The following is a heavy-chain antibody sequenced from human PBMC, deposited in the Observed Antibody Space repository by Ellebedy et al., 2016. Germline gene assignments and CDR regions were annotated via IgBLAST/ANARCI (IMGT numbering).Heavy chain of an antibody. D-gene: IGHD6-13*01. CDR1: GGSISSYY. CDR3: ARGGSSWYADLNY. V-gene: IGHV4-59*01. Sequence: SETLSLTCTVSGGSISSYYWSRIRQPPGKGLEWIGYIYYSGSTNYNPSLKSRVTISVDTSKNQFSLKLSSVTAADTAVYYCARGGSSWYADLNYWGQGTLVTVSS. CDR2: IYYSGST. J-gene: IGHJ4*02.